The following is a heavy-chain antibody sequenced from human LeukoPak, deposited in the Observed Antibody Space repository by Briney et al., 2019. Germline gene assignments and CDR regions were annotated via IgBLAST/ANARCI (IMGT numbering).Heavy chain of an antibody. Sequence: SETLSLTCTVSGGSISTYYWNWIRQPPGKGLEWIGYIDYTGTTNYNPSLKSRLTISVDTSKNQFSLKLTSVTAADTAVYYCARYRGGLDYWGLGTLVTVSS. CDR2: IDYTGTT. CDR3: ARYRGGLDY. J-gene: IGHJ4*02. D-gene: IGHD3-10*01. CDR1: GGSISTYY. V-gene: IGHV4-59*01.